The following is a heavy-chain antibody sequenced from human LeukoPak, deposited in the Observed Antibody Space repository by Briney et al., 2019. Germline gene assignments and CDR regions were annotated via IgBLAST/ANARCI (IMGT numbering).Heavy chain of an antibody. CDR2: IFYSGST. Sequence: SETLSLTCTVSGGSISTSNYYWGWIRQPPGKGLEWIGNIFYSGSTYYSPSLKSRVTISVDTSKNQFSLKLSSVTAADTAVYYCAREPLIIWGQGTMVTVSS. V-gene: IGHV4-39*07. J-gene: IGHJ3*02. CDR3: AREPLII. CDR1: GGSISTSNYY. D-gene: IGHD3-16*01.